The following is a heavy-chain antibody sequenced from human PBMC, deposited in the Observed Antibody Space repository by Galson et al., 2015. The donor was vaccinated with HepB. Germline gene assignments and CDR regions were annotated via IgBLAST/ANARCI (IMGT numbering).Heavy chain of an antibody. CDR2: ISAYNGNT. V-gene: IGHV1-18*01. Sequence: SVKVSCKASGYTFTSYGISWVRQAPGQGLEWMGWISAYNGNTNYAQKLQGRVTMTTDTSTSTAYMELRSLRSDDTAVYYCARLSGSDYGGDYDYLDYWGQGTLVTVSS. D-gene: IGHD4-23*01. CDR3: ARLSGSDYGGDYDYLDY. CDR1: GYTFTSYG. J-gene: IGHJ4*02.